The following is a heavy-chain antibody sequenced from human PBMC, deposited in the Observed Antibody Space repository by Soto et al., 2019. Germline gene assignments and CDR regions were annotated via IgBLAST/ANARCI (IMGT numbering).Heavy chain of an antibody. Sequence: PGGSLRLSCAASGFIFSSYAMSWVRQAPGKGLEWVSAISGSGGTTYYADSVKGRFTISRDNSKNTLYLQMNSLRAEDTAVYYCASSGSASGEEAARLNPWGQGTLVTVSS. D-gene: IGHD6-6*01. V-gene: IGHV3-23*01. CDR3: ASSGSASGEEAARLNP. CDR2: ISGSGGTT. J-gene: IGHJ5*02. CDR1: GFIFSSYA.